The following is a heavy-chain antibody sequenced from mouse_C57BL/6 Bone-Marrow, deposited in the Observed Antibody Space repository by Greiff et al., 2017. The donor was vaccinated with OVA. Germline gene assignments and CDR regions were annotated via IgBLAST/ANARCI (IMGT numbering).Heavy chain of an antibody. J-gene: IGHJ3*01. CDR2: ISDGGSYT. CDR3: AREPPCGTLFAY. D-gene: IGHD1-1*02. V-gene: IGHV5-4*01. CDR1: GFTFSSYA. Sequence: EVKLVESGGGLVKPGGSLKLSCAASGFTFSSYAMSWVRQTPEKRLEWVATISDGGSYTYYPDNVKGRFTISRDNAKNNLYLHMSHLKSEDTAMYYCAREPPCGTLFAYWGQGTLVTVSA.